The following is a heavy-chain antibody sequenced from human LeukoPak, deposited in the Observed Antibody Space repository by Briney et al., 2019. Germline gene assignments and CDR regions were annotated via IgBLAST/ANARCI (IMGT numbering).Heavy chain of an antibody. V-gene: IGHV3-23*01. CDR3: ATDYYYDSSGYPNHFDY. CDR1: GFTFSSYA. D-gene: IGHD3-22*01. Sequence: GGSLRLSCAASGFTFSSYAMSWVRQAPGKGLEWVSAISGSGGTTYYADSVKGRFTIFRDNSKNTLYLQMNSLRAEDTAVYYCATDYYYDSSGYPNHFDYWGQGTLVTVSS. J-gene: IGHJ4*02. CDR2: ISGSGGTT.